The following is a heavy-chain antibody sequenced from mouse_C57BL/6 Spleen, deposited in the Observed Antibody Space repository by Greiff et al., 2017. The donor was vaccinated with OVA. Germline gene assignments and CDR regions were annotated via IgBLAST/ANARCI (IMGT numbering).Heavy chain of an antibody. D-gene: IGHD1-1*01. CDR1: GYTFTSYG. CDR3: ARGGFTTVVDWYFDV. J-gene: IGHJ1*03. V-gene: IGHV1-81*01. CDR2: IYPRSGNT. Sequence: QVQLKESGAELARPGASVKLSCKASGYTFTSYGISWVKQRTGQGLEWIGEIYPRSGNTYYNEKFKGKATLTADKSSSTAYMELRSLTSEDSAVYYCARGGFTTVVDWYFDVWGTGTTVTVSS.